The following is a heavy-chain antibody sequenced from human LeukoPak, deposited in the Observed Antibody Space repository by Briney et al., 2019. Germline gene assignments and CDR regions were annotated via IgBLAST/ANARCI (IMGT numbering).Heavy chain of an antibody. CDR1: GGTFSSYA. J-gene: IGHJ4*02. D-gene: IGHD6-13*01. CDR2: IIPIFGTA. Sequence: GASVKVSCKASGGTFSSYAISWVRQAPERGLEWMGGIIPIFGTANYAQKFQGRVTITADKSTSTAYMELSSLRSEDTAVYYCARTLAGPDYFDYWGQGTLVTVSS. V-gene: IGHV1-69*06. CDR3: ARTLAGPDYFDY.